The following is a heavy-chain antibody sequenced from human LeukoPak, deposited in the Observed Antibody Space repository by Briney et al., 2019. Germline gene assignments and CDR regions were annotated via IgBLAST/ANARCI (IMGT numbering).Heavy chain of an antibody. CDR1: GGTFSSYA. J-gene: IGHJ4*02. CDR3: ARDFDDYGGNYDF. D-gene: IGHD4-23*01. Sequence: SVKVSCKASGGTFSSYAISWVRQAPGQGLEWMGGIIPIFGTANYAQKFQGRVTITTDESTSTAYMDLSNLTSDDTAVYYCARDFDDYGGNYDFWGQGTLVTVSS. V-gene: IGHV1-69*05. CDR2: IIPIFGTA.